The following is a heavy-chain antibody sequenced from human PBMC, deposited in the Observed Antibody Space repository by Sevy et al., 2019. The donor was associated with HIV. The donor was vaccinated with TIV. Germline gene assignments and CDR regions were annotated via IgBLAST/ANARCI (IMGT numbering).Heavy chain of an antibody. J-gene: IGHJ4*02. Sequence: GGSLRLSCAASGLIFSDYYMGWVRQAPGKGLEWVADISSGNTYTNYADFVKGRFTISRDNAKKSLYLQMNTLRAEDTAVYYCARLRVIASAPYYFDYWGQGALVTVSS. CDR3: ARLRVIASAPYYFDY. CDR2: ISSGNTYT. V-gene: IGHV3-11*06. D-gene: IGHD2-21*01. CDR1: GLIFSDYY.